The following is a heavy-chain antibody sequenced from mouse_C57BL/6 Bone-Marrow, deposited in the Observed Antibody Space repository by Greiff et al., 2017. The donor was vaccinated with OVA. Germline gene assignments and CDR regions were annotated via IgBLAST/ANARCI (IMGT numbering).Heavy chain of an antibody. CDR3: TRIYDGYSWFAY. Sequence: EVKVEESGGGLVQPGGSMKLSCVASGFTFSNYWMNWVRQSPEKGLEWVAQIRLKSDNYATHYAESVKGRFTISRDDSKSSVYLQMNNLRAEDTGIYYCTRIYDGYSWFAYWGQGTLVTVSA. CDR1: GFTFSNYW. V-gene: IGHV6-3*01. J-gene: IGHJ3*01. CDR2: IRLKSDNYAT. D-gene: IGHD2-3*01.